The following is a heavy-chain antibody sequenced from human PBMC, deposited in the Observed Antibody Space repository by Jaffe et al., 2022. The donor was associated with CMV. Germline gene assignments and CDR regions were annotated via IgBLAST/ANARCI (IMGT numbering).Heavy chain of an antibody. D-gene: IGHD1-7*01. J-gene: IGHJ5*02. Sequence: QVQLQESGPGLVKPSETLSLTCTVSGGSISSYYWSWIRQPPGKGLEWIGYIYYSGSTNYNPSLKSRVTISVDTSKNQFSLKLSSVTAADTAVYYCAGYNWNYGWFDPWGQGTLVTVSS. V-gene: IGHV4-59*01. CDR1: GGSISSYY. CDR3: AGYNWNYGWFDP. CDR2: IYYSGST.